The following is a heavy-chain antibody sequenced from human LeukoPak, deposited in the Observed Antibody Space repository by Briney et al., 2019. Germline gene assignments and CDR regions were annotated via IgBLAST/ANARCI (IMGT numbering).Heavy chain of an antibody. J-gene: IGHJ4*02. Sequence: PSGTLSLTCTVSGGSITGYYWTWIRQHPGKGLEWIGYIYYSGSTYYNPSLKSRVTISVDTSKNQFSLKLSSVTAADTAVYYCARDSGYYDFWSGPKGPFDYWGQGALVTVSS. CDR2: IYYSGST. CDR1: GGSITGYY. D-gene: IGHD3-3*01. V-gene: IGHV4-59*06. CDR3: ARDSGYYDFWSGPKGPFDY.